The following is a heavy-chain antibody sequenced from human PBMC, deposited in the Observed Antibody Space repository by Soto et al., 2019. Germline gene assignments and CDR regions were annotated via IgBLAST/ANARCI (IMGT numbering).Heavy chain of an antibody. V-gene: IGHV4-59*08. CDR1: GGSISSYY. D-gene: IGHD3-10*01. CDR3: ARQGFGPLHGLVDV. Sequence: QVQLQESGPGLVKPSETLSLSCTVSGGSISSYYWSCFRQSPGKRMEWIGYVHHSWASSYNPSLPSRVAISLAPSKSQFSLMVTSVTATATAVYYCARQGFGPLHGLVDVWGQGTTVTVSS. J-gene: IGHJ6*02. CDR2: VHHSWAS.